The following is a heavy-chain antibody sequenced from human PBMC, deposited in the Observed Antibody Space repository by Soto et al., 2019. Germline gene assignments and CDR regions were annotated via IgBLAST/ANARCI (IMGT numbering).Heavy chain of an antibody. CDR1: GFTFRDSF. Sequence: GSLRLSCAASGFTFRDSFMSWVRQAPGKGLEWVANIKEDGSEKYYADSVRGRFTISRDNAKDSLSLQMNSLRGDDTAVYVCARGRALHRWGQGTLVTVSS. CDR2: IKEDGSEK. CDR3: ARGRALHR. J-gene: IGHJ4*02. V-gene: IGHV3-7*04.